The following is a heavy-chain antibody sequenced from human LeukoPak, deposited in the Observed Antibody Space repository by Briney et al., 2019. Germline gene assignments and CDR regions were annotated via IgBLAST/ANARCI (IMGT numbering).Heavy chain of an antibody. CDR2: ISAFNGNT. Sequence: ASVTVSCKASGYTFTSYGISWVRQAPGQGLEWVGWISAFNGNTNYAQKLQGRVTLTTETSTSKAYMEVRSLRSDDTAVYYCARVNNYDILSSFDYWGQGTPVTVSS. V-gene: IGHV1-18*01. D-gene: IGHD3-9*01. J-gene: IGHJ4*02. CDR3: ARVNNYDILSSFDY. CDR1: GYTFTSYG.